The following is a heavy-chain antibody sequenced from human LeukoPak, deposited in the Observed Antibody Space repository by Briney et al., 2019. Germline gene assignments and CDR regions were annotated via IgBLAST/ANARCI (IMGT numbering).Heavy chain of an antibody. V-gene: IGHV3-64*01. CDR1: GFTFSNYA. Sequence: GGSLRLSCAASGFTFSNYAMHWVRQAPGKGLESVSAITSDGGSTYYASSVKGRFTISRDNSKNTLYLQMGSLRAEDMAVYYCARDDYYYDSSGYWYFDLWGRGTLVTVSS. CDR2: ITSDGGST. CDR3: ARDDYYYDSSGYWYFDL. J-gene: IGHJ2*01. D-gene: IGHD3-22*01.